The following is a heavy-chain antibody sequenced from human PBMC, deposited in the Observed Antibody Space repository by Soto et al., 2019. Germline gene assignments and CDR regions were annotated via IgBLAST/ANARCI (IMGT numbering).Heavy chain of an antibody. CDR1: GFTFSSYG. CDR3: ARDGVDCSSTSCYLLPAYYYYGMDV. Sequence: GGSLRLSCAASGFTFSSYGMHWVRQAPGKGLEWVAVIWYDGSNKYYADSVKGRFTISRDNSKNTLYLQMNSLRAEDTAVYYCARDGVDCSSTSCYLLPAYYYYGMDVWGQGTTVTVS. V-gene: IGHV3-33*01. D-gene: IGHD2-2*01. CDR2: IWYDGSNK. J-gene: IGHJ6*02.